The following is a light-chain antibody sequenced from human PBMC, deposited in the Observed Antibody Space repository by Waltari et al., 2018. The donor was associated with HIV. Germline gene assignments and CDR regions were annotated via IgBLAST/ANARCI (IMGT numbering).Light chain of an antibody. CDR2: EVS. Sequence: QSALTQPASVSGSPGQSITISCTGTSSDVGGYNYVSWYQQPPGNAPKLMIYEVSNRPPGGSNRCSGSKSGNTASLTISGLQAEDEADYYCSSYTSSTTLVFGGGTKLTVL. CDR1: SSDVGGYNY. V-gene: IGLV2-14*01. J-gene: IGLJ2*01. CDR3: SSYTSSTTLV.